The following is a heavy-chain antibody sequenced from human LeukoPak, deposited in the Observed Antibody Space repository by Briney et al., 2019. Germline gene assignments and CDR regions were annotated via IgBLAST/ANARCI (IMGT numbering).Heavy chain of an antibody. CDR3: EAQDIVGSGY. D-gene: IGHD5-12*01. CDR1: GGSISSSSYY. V-gene: IGHV4-39*01. Sequence: PSETLSLTCTVSGGSISSSSYYWGWIRQPPGKGLEWIGSIYYSGSTYYNPSLKSRVTISVDTSKNQFSLKLSSVTAADTAVYYCEAQDIVGSGYWGQGTLVTVSS. CDR2: IYYSGST. J-gene: IGHJ4*02.